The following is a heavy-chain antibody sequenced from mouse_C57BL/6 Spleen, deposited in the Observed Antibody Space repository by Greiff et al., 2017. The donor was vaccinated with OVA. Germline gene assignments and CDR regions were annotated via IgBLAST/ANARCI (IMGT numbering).Heavy chain of an antibody. CDR3: ARRGTGAFFDY. CDR1: GFTFSSYG. J-gene: IGHJ2*01. V-gene: IGHV5-6*02. CDR2: ISRGGSYT. Sequence: EVKLVESGGDLVKPGGSLKLSCAASGFTFSSYGMPWVRQTPDQRLEWVATISRGGSYTYYPDRVKGRFTISTDKAKNTPYLQMSSLKSEDTAMYYCARRGTGAFFDYWGQGTTLTVSA.